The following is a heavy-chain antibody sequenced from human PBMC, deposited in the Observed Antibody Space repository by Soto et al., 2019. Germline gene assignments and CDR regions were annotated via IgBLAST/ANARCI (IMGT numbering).Heavy chain of an antibody. J-gene: IGHJ4*02. Sequence: SLRLSCAASGFTFSSYAMHWVRQAPGKGLEWVAVISYDGSNKYYSDSVKGRFTISRDNSKNTLNLEMSSPRDEDTAVYYCAKDGREYSSSSNVDYWGQGTRVTVSS. V-gene: IGHV3-30-3*01. CDR1: GFTFSSYA. CDR2: ISYDGSNK. D-gene: IGHD6-6*01. CDR3: AKDGREYSSSSNVDY.